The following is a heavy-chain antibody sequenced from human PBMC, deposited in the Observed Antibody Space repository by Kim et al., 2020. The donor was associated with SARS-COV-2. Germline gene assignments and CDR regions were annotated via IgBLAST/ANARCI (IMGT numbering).Heavy chain of an antibody. V-gene: IGHV4-59*01. D-gene: IGHD6-19*01. CDR1: GGSINSYY. Sequence: SETLSLTCSVSGGSINSYYWSWIRQPPGKGLEWIGYIYYSGTTNYNPSLKSRVTISVDTSKNQFSLKLSSVTAADTGVYYCARAISVGSSGWYGGLGYWGQGTLVTVSS. CDR2: IYYSGTT. J-gene: IGHJ4*02. CDR3: ARAISVGSSGWYGGLGY.